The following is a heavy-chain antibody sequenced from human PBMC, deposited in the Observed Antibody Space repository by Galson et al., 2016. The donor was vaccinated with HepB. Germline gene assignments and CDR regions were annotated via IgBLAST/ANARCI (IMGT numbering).Heavy chain of an antibody. CDR3: ARAYQYTLDY. CDR1: GLTFSRFW. CDR2: INQDGSEK. Sequence: SLRHSCAASGLTFSRFWMTWVRQAPGNGLEWVANINQDGSEKHYLDSVRGRFTISRDNAKHSLYLQMNSLRAEDTAVYFCARAYQYTLDYWGQGTLVTVSS. J-gene: IGHJ4*02. D-gene: IGHD1-1*01. V-gene: IGHV3-7*04.